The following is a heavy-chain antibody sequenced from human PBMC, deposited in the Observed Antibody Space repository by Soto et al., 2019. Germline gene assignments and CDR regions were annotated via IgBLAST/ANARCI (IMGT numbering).Heavy chain of an antibody. V-gene: IGHV4-39*01. D-gene: IGHD2-8*01. J-gene: IGHJ3*02. CDR3: ARRGYYAISAFDI. CDR1: GGSISSSSYY. CDR2: IYYSGST. Sequence: QLQLQESGPGLVKPSETLSLTCTVSGGSISSSSYYWGWISQPPGKGLEWIGSIYYSGSTYYNPSRKSPVTISVATSQNQYSRKLSSVTAADTAVYYCARRGYYAISAFDISGPGPMVTVSS.